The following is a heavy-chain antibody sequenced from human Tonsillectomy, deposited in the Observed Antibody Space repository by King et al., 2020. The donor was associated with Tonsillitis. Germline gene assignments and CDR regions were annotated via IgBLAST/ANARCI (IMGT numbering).Heavy chain of an antibody. CDR1: GITFSSYA. V-gene: IGHV3-30*04. Sequence: QLVQSGGGVVQPRRSLRLSCAASGITFSSYAMHWVRQAPGKGLEWVAVISYDGSNKYYADSVKGRFTISRDNSKNTLYLQMNSLRAEDTAVYYCARDLRYDSSGYFDFDYWGQGTLVTVSS. D-gene: IGHD3-22*01. J-gene: IGHJ4*02. CDR3: ARDLRYDSSGYFDFDY. CDR2: ISYDGSNK.